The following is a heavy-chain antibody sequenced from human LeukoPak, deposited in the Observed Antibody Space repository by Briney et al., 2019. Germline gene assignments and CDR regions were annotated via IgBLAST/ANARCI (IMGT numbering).Heavy chain of an antibody. CDR1: EFTFSSYT. V-gene: IGHV3-21*01. J-gene: IGHJ4*02. D-gene: IGHD5-18*01. CDR2: ISSSSSYI. CDR3: ARTARHLDY. Sequence: PGGSLRLSCAASEFTFSSYTMDWVRQVPGKGLEWVSSISSSSSYIYYADSVKGRFTISRDNAKNSLYLQMNDLRVEDTAVYYCARTARHLDYWGQGTLVTVSS.